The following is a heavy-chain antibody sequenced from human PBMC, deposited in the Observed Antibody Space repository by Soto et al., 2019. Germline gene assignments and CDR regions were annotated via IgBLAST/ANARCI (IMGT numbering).Heavy chain of an antibody. D-gene: IGHD5-18*01. J-gene: IGHJ4*02. CDR2: IYPGDSTA. CDR3: ARRTTPMAFDL. V-gene: IGHV5-51*01. CDR1: GYNFPTYC. Sequence: GESLKTSCQSSGYNFPTYCIAWLRQMPGKGLEWVGVIYPGDSTATYSPSFQGQVTISVDKSINTAYLQWSGLKASDTAMYFCARRTTPMAFDLWGQGTLITVYS.